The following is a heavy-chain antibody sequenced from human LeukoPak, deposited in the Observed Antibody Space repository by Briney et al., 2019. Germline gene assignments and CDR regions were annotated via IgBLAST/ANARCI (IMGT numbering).Heavy chain of an antibody. CDR3: ARGPGYCSSTSCRSYFDY. Sequence: GASVKVSCKASGGTFSSYAISWVRQAPGQGLEWMGGIIPIFGTANYAQKFQGRVTITSDESTSTAYMELSSLRSEGTAVYYCARGPGYCSSTSCRSYFDYWGQGTLVTVSP. D-gene: IGHD2-2*01. CDR1: GGTFSSYA. J-gene: IGHJ4*02. V-gene: IGHV1-69*13. CDR2: IIPIFGTA.